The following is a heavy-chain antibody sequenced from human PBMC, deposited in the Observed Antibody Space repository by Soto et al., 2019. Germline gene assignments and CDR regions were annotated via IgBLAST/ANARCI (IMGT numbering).Heavy chain of an antibody. D-gene: IGHD2-2*01. J-gene: IGHJ4*02. Sequence: SETLSLTCTVSGGSISSGDYYWSWIHQPPGKGLEWIGYIYYSGSTYYNPSLKSRVTISVDTSKNQFSLKLSSVTAADTAVYYCARVMNEIVVVPAALIDYWGQGTLV. V-gene: IGHV4-30-4*01. CDR1: GGSISSGDYY. CDR3: ARVMNEIVVVPAALIDY. CDR2: IYYSGST.